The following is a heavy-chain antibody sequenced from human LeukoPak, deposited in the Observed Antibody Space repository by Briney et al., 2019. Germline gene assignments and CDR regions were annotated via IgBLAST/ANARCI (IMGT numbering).Heavy chain of an antibody. CDR2: ISAYNGNT. Sequence: ASVKVSCKASGYTFTSYGISWVRQAPGQGLEWMGWISAYNGNTNYAQKLQGRVTMTTDTSTSKAYMELRSLRSDDTAVYYCARGRGYDSSGYYDYWGQGTLVTVSS. J-gene: IGHJ4*02. V-gene: IGHV1-18*01. D-gene: IGHD3-22*01. CDR3: ARGRGYDSSGYYDY. CDR1: GYTFTSYG.